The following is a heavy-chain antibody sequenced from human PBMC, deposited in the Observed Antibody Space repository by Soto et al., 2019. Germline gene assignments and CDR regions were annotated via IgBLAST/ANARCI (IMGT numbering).Heavy chain of an antibody. CDR2: INNSVGT. D-gene: IGHD2-8*01. CDR3: ARYPAFCSNGINCPPGP. CDR1: GGSLSGYY. J-gene: IGHJ5*02. V-gene: IGHV4-34*02. Sequence: QVQLQQWGAGLVKPSETLSLTCAVSGGSLSGYYWNWIRQAPGRGLEWIGEINNSVGTNYNPSLKSRLIISMDTAKNQFYLNLTSMTAADTAIYYCARYPAFCSNGINCPPGPWGQGTQVTVSS.